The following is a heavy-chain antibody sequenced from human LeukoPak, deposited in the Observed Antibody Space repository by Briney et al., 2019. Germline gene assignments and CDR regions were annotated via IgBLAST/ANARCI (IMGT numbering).Heavy chain of an antibody. Sequence: SETLSLTCTVSGGSISSNYWGWIRQPPGKGLEWIGSIYYSGSTYYNPSLKSRVTISVDTSKNQFSLKLSSVTAADTAVYYCAREKRDDILTGYYRAINWFDPWGQGTLVTVSS. D-gene: IGHD3-9*01. CDR1: GGSISSNY. CDR3: AREKRDDILTGYYRAINWFDP. V-gene: IGHV4-39*07. CDR2: IYYSGST. J-gene: IGHJ5*02.